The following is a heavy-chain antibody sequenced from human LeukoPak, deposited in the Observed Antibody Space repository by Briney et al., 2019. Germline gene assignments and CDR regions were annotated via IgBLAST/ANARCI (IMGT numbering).Heavy chain of an antibody. Sequence: GASVKVSCKASGYTFTSYYMHWVRQAPGQGLEWMGIINPSGGSTSYAQKFQGRVTMTRDMSTSTVYMELSSLRSEDTAVYYCARDARTSYDSSGYYFDYWGQGTLVTVSS. D-gene: IGHD3-22*01. CDR2: INPSGGST. CDR1: GYTFTSYY. CDR3: ARDARTSYDSSGYYFDY. V-gene: IGHV1-46*01. J-gene: IGHJ4*02.